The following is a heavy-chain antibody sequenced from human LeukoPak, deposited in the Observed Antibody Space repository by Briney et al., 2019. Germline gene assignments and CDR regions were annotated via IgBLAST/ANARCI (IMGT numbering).Heavy chain of an antibody. CDR1: GGSIANYY. D-gene: IGHD3-10*01. Sequence: PSETLSLTCTVSGGSIANYYWGWIRQPPGKGLEWIGSIYHSGSTYYNPSLKSRVTISVDTSKNQFSLKLSSVTAADTAVYYCARDLLWFGYFDYWGQGTLVTVSS. CDR2: IYHSGST. V-gene: IGHV4-38-2*02. J-gene: IGHJ4*02. CDR3: ARDLLWFGYFDY.